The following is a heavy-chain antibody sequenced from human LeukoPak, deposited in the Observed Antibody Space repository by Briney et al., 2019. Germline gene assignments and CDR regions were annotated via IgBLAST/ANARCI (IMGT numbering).Heavy chain of an antibody. V-gene: IGHV4-38-2*01. D-gene: IGHD5-18*01. CDR1: GYSLGKNYY. CDR2: IYYSGST. CDR3: ARHVDSYVLRGFDY. J-gene: IGHJ4*02. Sequence: SETLSLTCAVSGYSLGKNYYWGWIRQPPGKRLEWIGSIYYSGSTYYNPSLKSRVTISVDTSKNQFSLKLSSVTAADTAVYYCARHVDSYVLRGFDYWGQGTLVTVSS.